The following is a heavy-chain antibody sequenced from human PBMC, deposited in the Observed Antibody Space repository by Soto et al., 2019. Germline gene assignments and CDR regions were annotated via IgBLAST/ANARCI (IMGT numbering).Heavy chain of an antibody. CDR3: AGVYYGANSVNNY. D-gene: IGHD2-8*01. J-gene: IGHJ4*02. CDR1: GFTFSSYA. V-gene: IGHV3-30-3*01. CDR2: TSYDASNK. Sequence: QVQLVESGGGMVQPGRSLRLSCAASGFTFSSYALSWVRQAPGKGLEWVAATSYDASNKYYADSVKGRFTISRDNSKNTLDLQMNSLRADDTAVYYCAGVYYGANSVNNYWGQGTLVTVSS.